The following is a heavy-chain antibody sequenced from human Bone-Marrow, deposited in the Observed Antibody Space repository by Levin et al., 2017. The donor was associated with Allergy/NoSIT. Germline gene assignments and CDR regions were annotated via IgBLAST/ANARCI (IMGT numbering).Heavy chain of an antibody. Sequence: GGSLRLSCAASGFTFSSYGMHWVRQAPGKGLEWVAVIWYDGSNKYYADSVKGRFTISRDNSKNTLYLQMNSLRAEDTAVYYCARIDDSSGWLIDYWGQGTLVTVSS. CDR1: GFTFSSYG. CDR2: IWYDGSNK. V-gene: IGHV3-33*01. D-gene: IGHD6-19*01. CDR3: ARIDDSSGWLIDY. J-gene: IGHJ4*02.